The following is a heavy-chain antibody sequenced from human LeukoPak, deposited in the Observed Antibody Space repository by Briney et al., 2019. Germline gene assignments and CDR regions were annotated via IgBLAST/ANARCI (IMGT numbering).Heavy chain of an antibody. D-gene: IGHD6-13*01. Sequence: ASVKVSCKASGYTLTDYYIHWVRQAPGQGLEWMGRINPNTGGTNYEQEFQGRVTMTTDTSISTAYMELSRLKSDDTAVYFCARAAGHSSSWDCWGQGTLVTVSS. J-gene: IGHJ4*02. CDR1: GYTLTDYY. CDR3: ARAAGHSSSWDC. V-gene: IGHV1-2*06. CDR2: INPNTGGT.